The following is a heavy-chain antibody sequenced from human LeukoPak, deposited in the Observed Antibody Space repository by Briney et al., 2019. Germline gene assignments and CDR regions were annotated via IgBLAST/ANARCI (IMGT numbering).Heavy chain of an antibody. Sequence: SETLSLTCAVSGGSISSYYWTWIRQPPGKGREWIGYIYNSRSNNYNPSLRSRVTISVDTSKNQFSLKLNSVTAADTAVYYCARRNILTEGEAFDIWGQGTLVTVSS. D-gene: IGHD3-9*01. V-gene: IGHV4-59*08. CDR3: ARRNILTEGEAFDI. CDR1: GGSISSYY. CDR2: IYNSRSN. J-gene: IGHJ3*02.